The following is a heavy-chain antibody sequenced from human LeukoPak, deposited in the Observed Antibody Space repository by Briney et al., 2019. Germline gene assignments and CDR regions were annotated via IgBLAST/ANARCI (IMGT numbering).Heavy chain of an antibody. V-gene: IGHV3-7*01. D-gene: IGHD2-2*01. CDR1: GFTFSSYW. CDR3: ARESPRVIVVVPAAMGGGGWFDP. J-gene: IGHJ5*02. CDR2: IKQDGSEK. Sequence: GGSLRLSCAASGFTFSSYWMSWIRQAPGKGLEWVANIKQDGSEKYYVDSVKGRFTISRDNAKNSLYLQMNSLRAEDTAVYHCARESPRVIVVVPAAMGGGGWFDPWGQGTLVTVSS.